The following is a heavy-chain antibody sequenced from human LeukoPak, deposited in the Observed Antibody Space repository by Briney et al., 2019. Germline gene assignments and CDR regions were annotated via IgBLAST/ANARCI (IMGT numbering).Heavy chain of an antibody. CDR2: INPNSGNT. J-gene: IGHJ4*02. D-gene: IGHD3-9*01. V-gene: IGHV1-8*02. CDR1: GYTFTGYY. CDR3: ARGLGPPALRYFDWLSPRPYFDY. Sequence: RASVKVSCKASGYTFTGYYMHWVRQAPGQGLEWMGWINPNSGNTGYAQKFQGRVTMTRNTSISTAYMELSSLRSEDTAVYYCARGLGPPALRYFDWLSPRPYFDYWGQGTLVTVSS.